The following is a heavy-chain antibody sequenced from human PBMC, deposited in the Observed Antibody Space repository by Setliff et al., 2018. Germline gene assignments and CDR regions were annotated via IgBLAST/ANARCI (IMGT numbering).Heavy chain of an antibody. J-gene: IGHJ6*04. CDR3: ARDGLGAFSLRSMDV. CDR1: GGSISSYY. Sequence: SETLSLTCTVSGGSISSYYWSWIRQPPGKGLEWIGYIDYSGSTNYNPSLKSRVAISLDTSKNQFSLQLSSVTAADTAVYYCARDGLGAFSLRSMDVWGKGTTVTVSS. V-gene: IGHV4-59*01. CDR2: IDYSGST. D-gene: IGHD3-3*02.